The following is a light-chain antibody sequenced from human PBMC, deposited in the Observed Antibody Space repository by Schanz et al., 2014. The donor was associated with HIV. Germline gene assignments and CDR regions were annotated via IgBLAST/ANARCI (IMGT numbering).Light chain of an antibody. V-gene: IGLV1-40*01. Sequence: QSVLTQPPSVSGAPGQRVTISCTGSTSNIGAGYDVYWYQQLPGTAPRLLIYDNTIRPSGVPDRFSGSKSGTSASLAITGLQAEDEVDYYCQSYDSSLRGYVFGTGTKVTVL. CDR2: DNT. J-gene: IGLJ1*01. CDR1: TSNIGAGYD. CDR3: QSYDSSLRGYV.